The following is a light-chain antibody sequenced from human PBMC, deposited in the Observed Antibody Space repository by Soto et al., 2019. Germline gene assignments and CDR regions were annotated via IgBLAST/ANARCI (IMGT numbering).Light chain of an antibody. CDR1: TSDIGSYDL. J-gene: IGLJ2*01. CDR2: EGT. Sequence: QSALTQPASVSGSPGQSITISCTGTTSDIGSYDLVSWYRQHPGEAPKLIIYEGTERPSGVSNRFSASKSGNTASLTISGLQPEDEADYYCCSYAGPSTIFGGGTQLTVL. V-gene: IGLV2-23*01. CDR3: CSYAGPSTI.